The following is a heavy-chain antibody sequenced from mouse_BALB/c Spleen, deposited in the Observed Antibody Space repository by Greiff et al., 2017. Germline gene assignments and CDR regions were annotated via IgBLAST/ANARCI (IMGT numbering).Heavy chain of an antibody. Sequence: VMLVESGPGLVAPSQSLSITCTVSGFSLTSYDISWIRQPPGKGLEWLGVIWTGGGTNYNSAFMSRLSISKDNSKSQVFLKMNSLQTDDTAIYYCVRDDYYAMDYWGQGTSVTVSS. CDR1: GFSLTSYD. CDR2: IWTGGGT. J-gene: IGHJ4*01. CDR3: VRDDYYAMDY. V-gene: IGHV2-9-2*01.